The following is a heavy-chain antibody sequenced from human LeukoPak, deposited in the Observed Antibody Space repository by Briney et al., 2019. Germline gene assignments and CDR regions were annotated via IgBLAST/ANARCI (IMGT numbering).Heavy chain of an antibody. CDR3: AKGRDGGY. CDR2: ISGSGGST. CDR1: GFTFSIYA. Sequence: PGGSLRLSCAASGFTFSIYAMSWVRQAPGKGLEWVSGISGSGGSTYYADSVKGRFTISRDNAKNTLYMQMSSLRAEDTAVYYCAKGRDGGYWGQGTPVTVSS. D-gene: IGHD3-10*01. V-gene: IGHV3-23*01. J-gene: IGHJ4*02.